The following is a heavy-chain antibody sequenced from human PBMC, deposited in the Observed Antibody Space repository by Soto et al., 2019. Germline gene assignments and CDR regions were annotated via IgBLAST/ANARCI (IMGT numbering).Heavy chain of an antibody. CDR2: IYYTGSP. Sequence: ETLSLTCTVSGDSINNYYWSWIRQPPGKRLEWIGYIYYTGSPTYNPSLESRVTMSVDTSKNQFSLKLNSVNAADTAVYYCAKYRRTEAEGFTLDYWGRGTLVTVSS. CDR3: AKYRRTEAEGFTLDY. J-gene: IGHJ4*02. V-gene: IGHV4-59*01. CDR1: GDSINNYY. D-gene: IGHD6-13*01.